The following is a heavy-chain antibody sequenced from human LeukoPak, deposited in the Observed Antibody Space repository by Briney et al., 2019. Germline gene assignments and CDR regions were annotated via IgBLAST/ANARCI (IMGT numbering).Heavy chain of an antibody. CDR1: GFSLSTGGVG. CDR2: IYWNDDK. J-gene: IGHJ3*02. CDR3: AHSYPLGYCSSTSCVDAFDI. D-gene: IGHD2-2*01. V-gene: IGHV2-5*01. Sequence: SGPTLVNPTQTLTLTCTFSGFSLSTGGVGVGWIRQPPGKALEWLALIYWNDDKRYSPSLKSRLTITKDTSKNQVVLTMTNMDPVDTGTYYCAHSYPLGYCSSTSCVDAFDIWGQGTMVTVSS.